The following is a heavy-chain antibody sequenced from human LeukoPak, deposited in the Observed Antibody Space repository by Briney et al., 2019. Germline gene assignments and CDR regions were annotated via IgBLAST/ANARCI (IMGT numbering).Heavy chain of an antibody. Sequence: SETLSLTCAVYGGSFSGYYWSWIRQPPGKGLEWLGEINHSGSTNYNPSLKSRVTISVDTSKNQFSLKLSSVTAADTAVYYCARLLNTRRLVPAAMIVSSLRGGFDYWGQGTLVTVSS. CDR2: INHSGST. D-gene: IGHD2-2*01. J-gene: IGHJ4*02. CDR1: GGSFSGYY. V-gene: IGHV4-34*01. CDR3: ARLLNTRRLVPAAMIVSSLRGGFDY.